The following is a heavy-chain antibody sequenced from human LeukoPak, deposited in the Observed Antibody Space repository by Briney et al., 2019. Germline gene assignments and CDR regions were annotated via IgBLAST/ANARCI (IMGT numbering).Heavy chain of an antibody. V-gene: IGHV3-66*01. CDR2: IYSGGNT. J-gene: IGHJ4*02. CDR1: GFTVSINS. D-gene: IGHD3-10*01. Sequence: PGGSLRLSCTVSGFTVSINSMSWVRQAPGKGLEWVSFIYSGGNTHYSDSVKGRFTISRDNSKNSLYLQMNSLRVEDTAVYYCAKVAKYYYGSETYYFFEHWGQGTPVTASS. CDR3: AKVAKYYYGSETYYFFEH.